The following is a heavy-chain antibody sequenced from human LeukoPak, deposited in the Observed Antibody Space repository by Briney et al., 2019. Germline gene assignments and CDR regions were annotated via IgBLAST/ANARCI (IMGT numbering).Heavy chain of an antibody. CDR1: GFTFNNYG. Sequence: GGSLRLSCAASGFTFNNYGMHWVRQAPGKGLEWVAVVSLNGTNKYYADSVKGRFTISRDNSKNTLYLQMDSLRAEDTAVYYCAKDRIVGYCSGTSCYGVDYWGQGTLVTVSS. J-gene: IGHJ4*02. D-gene: IGHD2-2*01. CDR3: AKDRIVGYCSGTSCYGVDY. V-gene: IGHV3-30*18. CDR2: VSLNGTNK.